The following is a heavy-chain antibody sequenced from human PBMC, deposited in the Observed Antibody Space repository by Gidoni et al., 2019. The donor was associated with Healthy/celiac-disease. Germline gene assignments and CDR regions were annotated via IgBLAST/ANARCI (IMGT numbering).Heavy chain of an antibody. CDR3: ATSWGLYCSGTSCFDY. J-gene: IGHJ4*02. V-gene: IGHV3-23*01. Sequence: EVQLLESGGGLVQPGGSLRLSCAASGCTFSSNAMSWGRQAPGKGLEWVSAIGGSGGSTYYADSVKGRFTISRDNAKNTLYLQMNSLRAEDTDVDYCATSWGLYCSGTSCFDYWGQGTLVTVSS. D-gene: IGHD2-2*01. CDR2: IGGSGGST. CDR1: GCTFSSNA.